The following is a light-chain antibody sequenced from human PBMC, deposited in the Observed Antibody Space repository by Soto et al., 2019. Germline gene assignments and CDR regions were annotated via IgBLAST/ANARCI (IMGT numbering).Light chain of an antibody. J-gene: IGLJ1*01. V-gene: IGLV2-14*01. CDR2: EIY. CDR3: SSYTSNRLFV. CDR1: SSDVGAYNY. Sequence: QSALTQPTSVSGSPGQSITISCTGTSSDVGAYNYVSWYQHHPGKAPKLMVYEIYNRPSGASSRFSGSKSGNTASLTISGLQAEDEADYYCSSYTSNRLFVFGTGTKLTVL.